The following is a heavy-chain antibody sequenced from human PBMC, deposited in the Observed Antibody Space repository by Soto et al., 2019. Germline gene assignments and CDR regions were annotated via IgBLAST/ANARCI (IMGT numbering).Heavy chain of an antibody. CDR3: AKECQDYGDYGGLCYIDL. D-gene: IGHD4-17*01. CDR2: ISGSGGST. J-gene: IGHJ6*03. V-gene: IGHV3-23*01. Sequence: EVQLLESGGGLVQPGGSLRLSCAASGFTFSSYAMSWVRQAPGKGLEWVSAISGSGGSTYYADSVKGRFTISRDNSNNPRYLQMNSLRAEDTAVYYCAKECQDYGDYGGLCYIDLWGKGTTGTGSS. CDR1: GFTFSSYA.